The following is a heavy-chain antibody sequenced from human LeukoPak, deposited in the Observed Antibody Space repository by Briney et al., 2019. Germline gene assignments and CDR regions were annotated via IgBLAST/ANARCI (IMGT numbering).Heavy chain of an antibody. CDR3: ARVLPYYYDSSGYFDY. V-gene: IGHV3-30*03. CDR2: VSADGRTQ. CDR1: GFTFRTYS. Sequence: GGSLRLSCAASGFTFRTYSIHWVRQAPGKGLEWVTVVSADGRTQLYSDSVKGRFTVSRDNSKNTLYLQMNSLRAEDTAVYYCARVLPYYYDSSGYFDYRGQGTLVTVSS. D-gene: IGHD3-22*01. J-gene: IGHJ4*02.